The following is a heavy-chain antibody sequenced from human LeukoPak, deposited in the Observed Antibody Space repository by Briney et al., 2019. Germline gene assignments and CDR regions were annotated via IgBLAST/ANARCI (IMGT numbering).Heavy chain of an antibody. Sequence: GGSLRLSCAASGFTFSSYWMHWVRQAPGKGLVWVSRLISDGSSASYADSVKGRFTISRDNTKNTLYLQMNSLRAEDTAIYYCVRNARYCPDVWGQGTTVTVSS. CDR3: VRNARYCPDV. V-gene: IGHV3-74*01. D-gene: IGHD2-8*02. CDR1: GFTFSSYW. CDR2: LISDGSSA. J-gene: IGHJ6*02.